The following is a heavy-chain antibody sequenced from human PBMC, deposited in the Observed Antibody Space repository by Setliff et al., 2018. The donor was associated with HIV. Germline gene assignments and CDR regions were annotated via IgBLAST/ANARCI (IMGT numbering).Heavy chain of an antibody. Sequence: PSETLSLTCDVSGVSISDNNYWNWVRQPPGKGLEWIGEIYHTGTTNYNPSLKSRVTISVDMSKKLFSLKLTSVTAADTAVYYCARLHTDYGSWFFDHWGQGILVTVSS. CDR2: IYHTGTT. J-gene: IGHJ5*02. V-gene: IGHV4-4*02. CDR1: GVSISDNNY. D-gene: IGHD3-10*01. CDR3: ARLHTDYGSWFFDH.